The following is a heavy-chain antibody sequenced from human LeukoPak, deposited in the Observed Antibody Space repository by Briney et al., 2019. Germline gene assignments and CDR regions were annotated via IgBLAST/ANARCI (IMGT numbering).Heavy chain of an antibody. D-gene: IGHD2-15*01. CDR2: IIPIFGTA. CDR1: GGTLSRYA. J-gene: IGHJ6*03. CDR3: ATMLYCSGGSCYQPGDYYYYYMDV. Sequence: SAKVSCKASGGTLSRYAISWVRQAPGQGLEWMGGIIPIFGTANYAQKFQGRVTITTDESTSTAYMELSSLRSEDTAVYYCATMLYCSGGSCYQPGDYYYYYMDVWGKGTTVTVSS. V-gene: IGHV1-69*05.